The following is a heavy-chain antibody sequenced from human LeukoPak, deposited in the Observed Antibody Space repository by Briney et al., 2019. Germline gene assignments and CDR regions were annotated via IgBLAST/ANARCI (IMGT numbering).Heavy chain of an antibody. Sequence: SETLSLTCSVSDGSIRTYYWSWIRQSPGQGLEWIGNIYYRGDINYNPSLKSRVIISIDTSKNHFSLKVTSLPAADTAVYYCARHFGTWGQGTLVTVSS. CDR3: ARHFGT. CDR2: IYYRGDI. CDR1: DGSIRTYY. D-gene: IGHD3/OR15-3a*01. V-gene: IGHV4-59*01. J-gene: IGHJ4*02.